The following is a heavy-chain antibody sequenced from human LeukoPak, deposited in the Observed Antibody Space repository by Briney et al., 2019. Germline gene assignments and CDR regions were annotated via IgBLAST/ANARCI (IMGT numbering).Heavy chain of an antibody. J-gene: IGHJ4*02. CDR3: ARRLTGVDY. CDR2: INPNSGGT. V-gene: IGHV1-2*02. D-gene: IGHD7-27*01. CDR1: AYTFTAYY. Sequence: ASVKVSCKASAYTFTAYYMNWVRPAPGQGLEWMGWINPNSGGTNYAQKFQGRVTMTRDTSISTVYMELNSLRSDDTAVYYCARRLTGVDYWGQGTLVTVSS.